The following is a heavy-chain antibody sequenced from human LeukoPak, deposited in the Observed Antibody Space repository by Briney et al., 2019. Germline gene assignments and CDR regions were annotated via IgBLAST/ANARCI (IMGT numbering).Heavy chain of an antibody. J-gene: IGHJ4*02. CDR1: GFTFRDYY. Sequence: PGGSLRLSCVASGFTFRDYYMSWIRRAPGKGLEWVSYISSSSSYIDYADSVKGRFTISRDNAKNSLHLQMKSLRAEDTAVYFCAKNFYGDYNVFFDYWGQGALVTVSS. CDR2: ISSSSSYI. D-gene: IGHD4-17*01. V-gene: IGHV3-11*03. CDR3: AKNFYGDYNVFFDY.